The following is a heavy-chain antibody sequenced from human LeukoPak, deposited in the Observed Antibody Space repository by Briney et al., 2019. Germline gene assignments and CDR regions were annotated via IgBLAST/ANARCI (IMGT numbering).Heavy chain of an antibody. CDR3: AKNAVVVAATYYFDY. D-gene: IGHD2-15*01. CDR1: GFTFSSYA. V-gene: IGHV3-23*01. J-gene: IGHJ4*02. Sequence: GGSLRLSCAASGFTFSSYAMSWVRQAPGKGLEWVSAISGSGGSTYYADSVKGRFTISRDNSKNTLYLQMNGLRADDTAIYYCAKNAVVVAATYYFDYRGQGTLVTVSS. CDR2: ISGSGGST.